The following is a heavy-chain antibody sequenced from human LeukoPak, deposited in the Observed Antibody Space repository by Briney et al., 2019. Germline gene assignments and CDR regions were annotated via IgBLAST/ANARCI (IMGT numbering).Heavy chain of an antibody. CDR3: AKRPSDYGDYVSYFYY. J-gene: IGHJ4*02. CDR1: GFSLISYG. D-gene: IGHD4-17*01. CDR2: ISDDGRRK. Sequence: PGGSLRLSCAASGFSLISYGMHWVRQAPGKGLEWGGVISDDGRRKDYADSVKGRFTISRDKSKDTLYLKMSSLRAEDTAVYYCAKRPSDYGDYVSYFYYWGQGTRVTVSS. V-gene: IGHV3-30*18.